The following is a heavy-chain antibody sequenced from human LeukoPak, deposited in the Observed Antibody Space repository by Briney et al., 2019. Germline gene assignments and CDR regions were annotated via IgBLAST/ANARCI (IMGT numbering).Heavy chain of an antibody. V-gene: IGHV3-23*01. CDR2: ISGSGGST. Sequence: GGSLRLSCAASGFTFSSYAMSWVRQAPGKGLEWVSAISGSGGSTYYADSVKGRFTISRDNSKNTLYLQMNSLRAEDTAVYYCAREGYCSSTSCYFFPDPYFHYWGQGTLVTVSS. CDR3: AREGYCSSTSCYFFPDPYFHY. D-gene: IGHD2-2*01. CDR1: GFTFSSYA. J-gene: IGHJ4*02.